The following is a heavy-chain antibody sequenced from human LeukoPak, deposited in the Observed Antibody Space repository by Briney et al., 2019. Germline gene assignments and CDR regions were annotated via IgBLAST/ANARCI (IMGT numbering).Heavy chain of an antibody. J-gene: IGHJ4*02. V-gene: IGHV3-48*01. CDR1: GFTFSSYW. CDR3: ARDGRMPLVHFDY. CDR2: ISSSSSTI. D-gene: IGHD2-2*01. Sequence: GGSLRLSCAASGFTFSSYWMHWVRQAPGKGLEWVSYISSSSSTIYYADSVKGRFTISRDNAKNSLYLQMNSLRAEDTAVYYCARDGRMPLVHFDYWGQGTLVTVSS.